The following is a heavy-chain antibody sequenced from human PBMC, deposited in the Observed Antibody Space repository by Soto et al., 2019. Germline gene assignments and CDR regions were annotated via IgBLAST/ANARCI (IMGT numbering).Heavy chain of an antibody. CDR3: ARAQWLADDAFDI. Sequence: GGSLRLSCAASGFTFSSYWMHWVRQAPGKGLVWVSRVKGDGSDTTYADSVKGRFTISRDNTKNTLYLQMNSLRPEDTAVYYCARAQWLADDAFDIWGHGTLVTVSS. V-gene: IGHV3-74*01. J-gene: IGHJ3*02. CDR2: VKGDGSDT. D-gene: IGHD6-19*01. CDR1: GFTFSSYW.